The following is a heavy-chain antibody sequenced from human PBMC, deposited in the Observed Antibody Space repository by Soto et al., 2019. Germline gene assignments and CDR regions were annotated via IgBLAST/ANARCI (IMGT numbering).Heavy chain of an antibody. Sequence: SVKVACKASGFTFVMYAIHWVRQAPGQGLEWMAWINAGNGHTTYSQKFQGRVTITRDTSARTVYMELRSLRFEDTATYYCARAGWFAEGYFDFWGQGTPVTVSS. CDR3: ARAGWFAEGYFDF. J-gene: IGHJ4*02. D-gene: IGHD3-10*01. CDR2: INAGNGHT. V-gene: IGHV1-3*01. CDR1: GFTFVMYA.